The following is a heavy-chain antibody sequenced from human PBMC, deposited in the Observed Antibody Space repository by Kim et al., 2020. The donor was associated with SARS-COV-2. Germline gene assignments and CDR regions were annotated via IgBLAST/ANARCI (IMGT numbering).Heavy chain of an antibody. Sequence: GGSLRLSCAASGFTVSSNYMSWVRQAPGKGLEWVSVIYSGGSTYYADSVKGRFTISRDNSKNKLYLQMNSLRAEDTAGYYCARGRAYCGGDCPFDIWGQGTMVTVSS. D-gene: IGHD2-21*02. CDR1: GFTVSSNY. J-gene: IGHJ3*02. CDR2: IYSGGST. V-gene: IGHV3-53*01. CDR3: ARGRAYCGGDCPFDI.